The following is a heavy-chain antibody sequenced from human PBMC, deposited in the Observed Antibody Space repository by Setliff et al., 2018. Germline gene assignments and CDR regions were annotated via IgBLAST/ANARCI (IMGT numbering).Heavy chain of an antibody. D-gene: IGHD3-10*01. J-gene: IGHJ4*02. V-gene: IGHV3-23*01. CDR3: AKPGGWTWPLYYFDY. CDR2: ISSGFET. Sequence: PGGSLRLSCAASGFIFSTYWMSWVRQAPGKGLEWVAGISSGFETAYADSVKGRFTISKDNSKNTLYLEMTSLRADDTAIYYCAKPGGWTWPLYYFDYWGQGTLVTVSS. CDR1: GFIFSTYW.